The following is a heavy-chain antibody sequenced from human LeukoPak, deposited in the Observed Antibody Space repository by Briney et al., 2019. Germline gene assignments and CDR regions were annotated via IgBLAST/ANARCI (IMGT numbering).Heavy chain of an antibody. CDR2: IRYDGSNK. CDR3: AKDRSQLTAVAGTYTDY. D-gene: IGHD6-19*01. J-gene: IGHJ4*02. Sequence: GGSLRLFCAASGFIFSSYGMLWLRQAPGKGLEWVAFIRYDGSNKYYADPVKGRFTISRDNSKNTLYLQMNSLRAEDTAVYYCAKDRSQLTAVAGTYTDYWGQGTLVTVSS. CDR1: GFIFSSYG. V-gene: IGHV3-30*02.